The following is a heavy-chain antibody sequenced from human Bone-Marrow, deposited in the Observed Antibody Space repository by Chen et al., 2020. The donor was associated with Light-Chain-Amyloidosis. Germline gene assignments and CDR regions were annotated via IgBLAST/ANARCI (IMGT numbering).Heavy chain of an antibody. D-gene: IGHD3-9*01. V-gene: IGHV3-23*04. CDR2: ISGSGGSR. CDR3: AKDISYDDILPGYPADAFDI. J-gene: IGHJ3*02. Sequence: EVQLVESGGGLLQRGGSLRLSCAASGFAFSSYAMSWVRQAPGKGLEWVSTISGSGGSRYYGDSVKGRLTISRDNSKNALFLQMNRLRAEDTALYYCAKDISYDDILPGYPADAFDIWGQGTMVTVSS. CDR1: GFAFSSYA.